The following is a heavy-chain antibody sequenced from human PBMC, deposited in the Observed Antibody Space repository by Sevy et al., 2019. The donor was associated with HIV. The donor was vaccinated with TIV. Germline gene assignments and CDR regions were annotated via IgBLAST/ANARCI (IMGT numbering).Heavy chain of an antibody. D-gene: IGHD3-16*01. Sequence: GGSLRLSCAASGFTFSSYAMHWVRQAPGKGLEWVAVISYDGSNKYYADSVKGRFTISRDNSKNTLYLKMNSLRAEDTAVYYCARAGDYDYVWGSLPHAFDIWGQGTMVTVSS. CDR2: ISYDGSNK. V-gene: IGHV3-30-3*01. J-gene: IGHJ3*02. CDR1: GFTFSSYA. CDR3: ARAGDYDYVWGSLPHAFDI.